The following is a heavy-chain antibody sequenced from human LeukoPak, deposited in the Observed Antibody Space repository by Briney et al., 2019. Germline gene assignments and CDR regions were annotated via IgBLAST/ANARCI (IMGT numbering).Heavy chain of an antibody. V-gene: IGHV1-2*02. CDR2: INPNSGGT. J-gene: IGHJ4*02. D-gene: IGHD2-2*01. Sequence: ASVKVSCKASGYTFTGYYKHWVRQAPGQGLEWMGWINPNSGGTNYAQKFQGRVTMTRDTSISTAYMELSRLRSDDTAVYYCARADYCSSTSCYLLFDYWGQGTLVTVSS. CDR1: GYTFTGYY. CDR3: ARADYCSSTSCYLLFDY.